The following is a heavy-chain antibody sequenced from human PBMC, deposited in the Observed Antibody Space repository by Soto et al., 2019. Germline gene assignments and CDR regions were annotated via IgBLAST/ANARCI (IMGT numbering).Heavy chain of an antibody. CDR1: VFTFSIYA. CDR2: ISGSGGTT. J-gene: IGHJ5*02. D-gene: IGHD6-13*01. V-gene: IGHV3-23*01. CDR3: QSSSSWSSATNWFDP. Sequence: WGALVLCCASSVFTFSIYAMSWVRQAPGKGLDWVSDISGSGGTTYYADSVKGRFTISRDNSKNTLYLQMNSLRAEDTAVYYCQSSSSWSSATNWFDPWGHGTMVTVSS.